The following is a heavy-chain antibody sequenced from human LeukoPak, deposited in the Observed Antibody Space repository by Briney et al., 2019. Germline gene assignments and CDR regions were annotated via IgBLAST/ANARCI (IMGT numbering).Heavy chain of an antibody. CDR1: GFTFSIYD. V-gene: IGHV3-23*01. Sequence: GGSLRLSCAASGFTFSIYDMSWVRQAPGKGLKWVSTISNSGGDTYYADSVKGRFTVSRDNSKNTLYLQMNSLRAEDTAVYYCAKDRSGFGANDYWGQGTLVTVSS. J-gene: IGHJ4*02. D-gene: IGHD3-10*01. CDR2: ISNSGGDT. CDR3: AKDRSGFGANDY.